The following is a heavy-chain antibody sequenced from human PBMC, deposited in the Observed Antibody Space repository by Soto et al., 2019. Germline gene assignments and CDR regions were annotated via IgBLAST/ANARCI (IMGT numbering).Heavy chain of an antibody. CDR1: GYTFTRSG. CDR3: ARDEYGGDSGYAMDV. D-gene: IGHD2-21*02. J-gene: IGHJ6*02. CDR2: INTYNGDT. Sequence: QVELVQSGAEVKKPGASVKVSCKASGYTFTRSGISWVRQAPGQGLEWIGWINTYNGDTTYARDLQGRVAMTTDAPRSTAYMELRSLRSDDTAVYYCARDEYGGDSGYAMDVWGQGTTVTVSS. V-gene: IGHV1-18*01.